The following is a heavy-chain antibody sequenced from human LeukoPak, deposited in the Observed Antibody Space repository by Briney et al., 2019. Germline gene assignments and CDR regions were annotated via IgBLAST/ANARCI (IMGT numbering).Heavy chain of an antibody. CDR2: INPSDDST. CDR3: ARAYYESSAYRHAVYFDY. Sequence: ASVKVTCKASGYTFNSSYMHWVRQAPGQGLEWMGIINPSDDSTRYAQKFQGRVTMTKDTSTNTVYMHLSSLSSDDTAVYYCARAYYESSAYRHAVYFDYWGQGTLVTVSS. J-gene: IGHJ4*02. D-gene: IGHD3-22*01. CDR1: GYTFNSSY. V-gene: IGHV1-46*02.